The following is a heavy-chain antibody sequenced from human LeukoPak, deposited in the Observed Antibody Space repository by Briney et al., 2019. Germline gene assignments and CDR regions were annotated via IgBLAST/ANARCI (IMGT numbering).Heavy chain of an antibody. CDR1: GGSISSGGYY. CDR2: IYYSGST. J-gene: IGHJ5*02. Sequence: SETLSLTCTVSGGSISSGGYYWSWIRQHPGKGLEWIGYIYYSGSTYYNPSLKSRVTISVDTSKNQFSLKLGSVTAADTAVYYCAREAAAGIPTWFDPWGQGTLVTVSS. D-gene: IGHD6-13*01. CDR3: AREAAAGIPTWFDP. V-gene: IGHV4-31*03.